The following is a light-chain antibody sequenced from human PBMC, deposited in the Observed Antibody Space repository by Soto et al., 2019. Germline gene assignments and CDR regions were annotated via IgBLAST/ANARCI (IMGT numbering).Light chain of an antibody. CDR2: EAS. J-gene: IGKJ1*01. CDR3: QQYGSSPRT. CDR1: QRISND. V-gene: IGKV3-20*01. Sequence: EVLMTQSPATLSVSPGERVILSCRASQRISNDLAWYQQKPGQAPRLLIYEASTRATGVPARFSGSGSGTDFSLTISRLEAEDFAVYYCQQYGSSPRTFGQGTKVDIK.